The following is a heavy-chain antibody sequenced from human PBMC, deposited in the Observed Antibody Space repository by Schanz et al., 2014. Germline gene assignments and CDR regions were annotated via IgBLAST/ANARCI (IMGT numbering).Heavy chain of an antibody. V-gene: IGHV1-69*02. Sequence: QVQLVQSGAEVKKPGSSMKVSCKASGGTFNSYTINWVRQAPGQGLEWMGRIIPILGIANYAQKFQGRVTITADRSTGTAYMELSSLRSEDTAVYYCARGIITMVRGGDVGAFDIWGQGTMVTVSS. CDR3: ARGIITMVRGGDVGAFDI. CDR1: GGTFNSYT. D-gene: IGHD3-10*01. J-gene: IGHJ3*02. CDR2: IIPILGIA.